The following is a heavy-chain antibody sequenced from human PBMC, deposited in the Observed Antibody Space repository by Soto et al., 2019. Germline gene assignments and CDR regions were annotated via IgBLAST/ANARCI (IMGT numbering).Heavy chain of an antibody. Sequence: PSETLSLTCTVSGGSISSGGYHGSWIRQHPGKGLEWIGNIYYSGSTYYNPSLKSRVTMSVDTSKNQFSLKLSSVTAADTAVYYCARGPKYYYDSSGYYYSGFDYWGQGTLVTV. CDR1: GGSISSGGYH. CDR3: ARGPKYYYDSSGYYYSGFDY. V-gene: IGHV4-31*03. CDR2: IYYSGST. D-gene: IGHD3-22*01. J-gene: IGHJ4*02.